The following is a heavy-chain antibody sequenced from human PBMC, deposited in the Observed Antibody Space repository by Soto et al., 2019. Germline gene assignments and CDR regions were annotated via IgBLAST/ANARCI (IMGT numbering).Heavy chain of an antibody. CDR2: INAGNGNT. D-gene: IGHD1-26*01. CDR3: ARVGARSYCVHFDY. Sequence: ASVKVSCKASGYTFTSYAMHWVRQAPGQRLEWMGWINAGNGNTKYSQKFQGRVTITRDTSASTAYMELSSLRSEDTAVYYCARVGARSYCVHFDYWGQGTLVTVSS. V-gene: IGHV1-3*01. J-gene: IGHJ4*02. CDR1: GYTFTSYA.